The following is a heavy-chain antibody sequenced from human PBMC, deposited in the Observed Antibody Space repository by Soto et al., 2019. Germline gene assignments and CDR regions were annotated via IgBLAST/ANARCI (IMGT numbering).Heavy chain of an antibody. CDR2: ISGSGGST. D-gene: IGHD3-3*01. CDR1: GFTFSSYA. V-gene: IGHV3-23*01. Sequence: GGSLRLSCAASGFTFSSYAMSWVRQAPGKGLEWVSAISGSGGSTYYADSVKGRFTISRDNSKNTLYLQMNSLRAEDTAVYYCAKAYYDFWSGYYLFDYWGQGTLVTVSS. J-gene: IGHJ4*02. CDR3: AKAYYDFWSGYYLFDY.